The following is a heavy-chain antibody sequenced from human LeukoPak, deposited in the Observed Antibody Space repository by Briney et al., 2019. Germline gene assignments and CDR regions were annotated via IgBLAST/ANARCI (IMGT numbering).Heavy chain of an antibody. Sequence: PSETLSLTCTVSGGSISSYYWSWIRQPPGEGLGWIGYIYYSGSTNYNPSLKSRVTISVDTSKNQFSLKLSPVTAADTALYYCARAQTYGDSRLLLDYWGQGTLVTVSS. V-gene: IGHV4-59*01. CDR1: GGSISSYY. CDR3: ARAQTYGDSRLLLDY. J-gene: IGHJ4*02. D-gene: IGHD2-21*02. CDR2: IYYSGST.